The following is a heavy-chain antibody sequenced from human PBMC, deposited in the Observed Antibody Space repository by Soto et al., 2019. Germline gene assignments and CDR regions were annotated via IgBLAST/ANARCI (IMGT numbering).Heavy chain of an antibody. Sequence: QITLKESGPTLVKPTQTLTLTCTFSGFSLSTSGGGVGWIRQPPGKALEWLALIYWDDDKRYSPSLKNRLTITKHTSKNQVVLTITNMDPLDTATYYCAHTHAQQQLVSEWFDPWGQGTLVTVSS. J-gene: IGHJ5*02. CDR2: IYWDDDK. CDR3: AHTHAQQQLVSEWFDP. V-gene: IGHV2-5*02. CDR1: GFSLSTSGGG. D-gene: IGHD6-13*01.